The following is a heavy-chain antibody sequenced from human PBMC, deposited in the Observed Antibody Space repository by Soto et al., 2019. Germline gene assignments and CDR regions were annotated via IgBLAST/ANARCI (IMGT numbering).Heavy chain of an antibody. Sequence: GGSLRLSCAASGFTFSSYGMHWVRQAPGKGLEWVAVISYDGSNKYYADSVKGRFTISRDNSKNTLYLQMNSLRAEDTAVYYCAKPPPSARWSQFDYWGQGTLVTVSS. CDR1: GFTFSSYG. D-gene: IGHD3-3*01. CDR3: AKPPPSARWSQFDY. CDR2: ISYDGSNK. V-gene: IGHV3-30*18. J-gene: IGHJ4*02.